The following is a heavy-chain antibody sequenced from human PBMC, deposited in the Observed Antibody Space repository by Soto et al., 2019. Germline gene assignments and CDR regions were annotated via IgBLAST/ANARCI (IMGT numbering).Heavy chain of an antibody. J-gene: IGHJ5*02. CDR2: IYYSGST. V-gene: IGHV4-59*01. CDR3: ERDQHRRQGVSWFDP. CDR1: GGSISSYY. D-gene: IGHD6-13*01. Sequence: SETLSLTCTVSGGSISSYYWSWIRQPPGKGLEWIGYIYYSGSTNYNPSLKSRVTISVDTSKNQFSLKLSSVTAADTAVYYCERDQHRRQGVSWFDPWGQGTLVTVYS.